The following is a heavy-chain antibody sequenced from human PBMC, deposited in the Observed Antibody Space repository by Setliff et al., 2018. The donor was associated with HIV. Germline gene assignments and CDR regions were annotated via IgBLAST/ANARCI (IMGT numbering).Heavy chain of an antibody. J-gene: IGHJ4*02. V-gene: IGHV4-61*09. Sequence: SETLSLTCTVSGGSISSGSYYWSWIRQPAGKGLEWIGHIYTSGSTNYNPSLKSRVTISVDTSKKQFALRLTSVTAADTALYFCARDIATVATPDRADWGQGTLVTVSS. D-gene: IGHD4-17*01. CDR1: GGSISSGSYY. CDR3: ARDIATVATPDRAD. CDR2: IYTSGST.